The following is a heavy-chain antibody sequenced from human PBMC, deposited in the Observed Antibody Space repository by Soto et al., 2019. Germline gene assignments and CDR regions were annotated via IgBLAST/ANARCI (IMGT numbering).Heavy chain of an antibody. J-gene: IGHJ6*02. CDR3: ARVKYSPPYYCYYGMDV. Sequence: QVQLVQAGAEVKKPGASVKVSCKASGYTFTSYGISWVRQAPGQGLEWMGWISAYNGNTNYAQKLQGRVTMTPDTSTSTAYMELRSLRSDDTAVYYCARVKYSPPYYCYYGMDVWGQGTTVTVSS. V-gene: IGHV1-18*01. D-gene: IGHD5-18*01. CDR2: ISAYNGNT. CDR1: GYTFTSYG.